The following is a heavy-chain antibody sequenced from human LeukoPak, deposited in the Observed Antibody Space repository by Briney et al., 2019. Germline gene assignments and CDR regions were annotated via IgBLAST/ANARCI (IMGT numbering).Heavy chain of an antibody. CDR3: ARHYYGSGSPSNWFDP. J-gene: IGHJ5*02. CDR1: GFTFSSYW. Sequence: GGFLRLSCAASGFTFSSYWMSWVRQAPGKGLEWVANIKQDGSEKYYVDSVKGRFTISRDNAKNSLYLQMNSLRAEDTAVYYCARHYYGSGSPSNWFDPWGQGTLVTISS. D-gene: IGHD3-10*01. V-gene: IGHV3-7*01. CDR2: IKQDGSEK.